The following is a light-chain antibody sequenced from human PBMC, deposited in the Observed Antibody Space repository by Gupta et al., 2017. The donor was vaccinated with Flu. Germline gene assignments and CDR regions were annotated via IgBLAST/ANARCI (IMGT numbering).Light chain of an antibody. CDR3: SSYAGSSNFVV. V-gene: IGLV2-23*03. CDR2: EGS. Sequence: QSALTQSASVSGSPGQSITISCTGTSSDIGSYNLVSWYQHHPGKAPQLMIYEGSKRPSGVSSRFSGSKSGNTASLTISGLQAEDEADYYCSSYAGSSNFVVFGGGTKLTVL. J-gene: IGLJ2*01. CDR1: SSDIGSYNL.